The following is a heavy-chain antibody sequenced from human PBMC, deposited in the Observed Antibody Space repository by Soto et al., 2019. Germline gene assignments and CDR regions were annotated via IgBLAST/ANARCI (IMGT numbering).Heavy chain of an antibody. J-gene: IGHJ4*02. CDR1: GGSISSSSYY. CDR2: IYYSGTS. Sequence: QLRLQESGPGLVKPSETLSLTCAVSGGSISSSSYYWDWIRQPPGKGLEWIGTIYYSGTSNYNPSLRGRVTITVDPSKNEFSLKLTSVTAADTAVYYCTRHAIGVVVPAAIRNWGQGSLVTVSS. CDR3: TRHAIGVVVPAAIRN. V-gene: IGHV4-39*01. D-gene: IGHD2-15*01.